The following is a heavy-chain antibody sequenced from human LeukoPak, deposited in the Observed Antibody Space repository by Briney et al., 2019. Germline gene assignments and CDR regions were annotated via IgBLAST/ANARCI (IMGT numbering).Heavy chain of an antibody. J-gene: IGHJ4*02. CDR1: GYTFTSYA. CDR3: AREYYYGSGTYPYFDC. D-gene: IGHD3-10*01. Sequence: EASVKVSCKTSGYTFTSYAISWVRQAPGQGLEWMGRISAYNGNTDYAQKFQGRVTMTTDTSTSTAYMELRSLRSDDTAVYYCAREYYYGSGTYPYFDCWGQGTLVTVSS. CDR2: ISAYNGNT. V-gene: IGHV1-18*01.